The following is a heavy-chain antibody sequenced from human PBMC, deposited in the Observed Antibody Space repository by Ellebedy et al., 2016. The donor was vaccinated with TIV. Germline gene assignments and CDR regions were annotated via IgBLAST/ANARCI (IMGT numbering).Heavy chain of an antibody. D-gene: IGHD3-22*01. J-gene: IGHJ4*02. CDR3: ARDLGYYYDSSGSYSSFDY. Sequence: GEPLKISCAASGFTFSSYSMNWVRQAPGKGLEWVSSISSSSSHIYYADSVKGRFTISRDNAKNSLYLQMKSLRAEDTAVYYCARDLGYYYDSSGSYSSFDYWGQGTLVTVSS. CDR2: ISSSSSHI. V-gene: IGHV3-21*01. CDR1: GFTFSSYS.